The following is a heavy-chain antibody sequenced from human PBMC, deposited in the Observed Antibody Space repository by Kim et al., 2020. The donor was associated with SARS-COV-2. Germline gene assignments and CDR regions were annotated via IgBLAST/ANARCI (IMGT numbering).Heavy chain of an antibody. D-gene: IGHD5-12*01. V-gene: IGHV3-15*01. CDR3: TTTAWT. CDR2: IRSRPDGGTT. Sequence: GGSLRLSCAASGFTFSDAWMNWVRHVVGKGLEWVGRIRSRPDGGTTDYAAPLKGRFTISRDDSKNTLYLQMNSLKIEDTAVYYCTTTAWTWGQGTLVTVS. J-gene: IGHJ4*02. CDR1: GFTFSDAW.